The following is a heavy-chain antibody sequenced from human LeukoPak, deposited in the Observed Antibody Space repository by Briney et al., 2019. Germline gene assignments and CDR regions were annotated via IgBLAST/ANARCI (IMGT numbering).Heavy chain of an antibody. CDR1: GGSFSGYY. Sequence: SETLSLTCAVYGGSFSGYYWSWIRQPPGKGLEWIGYIYYSGSTNYNPSFKSRVTMSVDTSKNQFSLKLSSVTAADTAVYYCARGPFDDYVWGSYRPGSFDYWGQGTLVTVSS. CDR2: IYYSGST. J-gene: IGHJ4*02. D-gene: IGHD3-16*02. CDR3: ARGPFDDYVWGSYRPGSFDY. V-gene: IGHV4-59*12.